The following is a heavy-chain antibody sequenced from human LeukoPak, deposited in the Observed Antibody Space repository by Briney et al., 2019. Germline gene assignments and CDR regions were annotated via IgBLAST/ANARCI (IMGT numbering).Heavy chain of an antibody. CDR1: GFTFSGAA. Sequence: PGGSLRLPCAASGFTFSGAAMHWVRQASGKGLEWVGLIRSRSNSYATAYAASVKGRFTISRDDSKNTAYLQMNSLKTEDTAVYYCTRPGGAVSGTQFDYWGQGTLVTVSS. J-gene: IGHJ4*02. D-gene: IGHD6-19*01. CDR3: TRPGGAVSGTQFDY. V-gene: IGHV3-73*01. CDR2: IRSRSNSYAT.